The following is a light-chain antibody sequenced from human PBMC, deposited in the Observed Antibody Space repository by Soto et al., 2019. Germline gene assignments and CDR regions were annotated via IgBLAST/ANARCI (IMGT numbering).Light chain of an antibody. V-gene: IGKV3-20*01. J-gene: IGKJ2*01. CDR2: AAS. Sequence: EIVLTQSPGTLSLSPGERATLSCRASQSVSSNYLAWYQQKAGQAPRLIIYAASSRATGIPDRFSGSGSGTDFTLTISRLEPEDFAVYYCQQYDNSPYTFGQGTKLEIK. CDR1: QSVSSNY. CDR3: QQYDNSPYT.